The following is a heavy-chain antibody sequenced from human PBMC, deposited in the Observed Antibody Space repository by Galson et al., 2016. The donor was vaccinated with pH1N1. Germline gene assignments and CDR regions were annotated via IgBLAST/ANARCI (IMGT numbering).Heavy chain of an antibody. V-gene: IGHV5-51*01. CDR1: GYRFPSSW. CDR2: IYLGGSLI. CDR3: ARQNDYGDYRGDAFDI. D-gene: IGHD4-17*01. J-gene: IGHJ3*02. Sequence: QSGAEVKKPGESLKISCKGSGYRFPSSWIGWVRQMPGKGLEWMGIIYLGGSLIRCRPSLQGQVTISADKSVNIAYLEWVSLKASDTAMYYCARQNDYGDYRGDAFDIWGQGTMVIVSS.